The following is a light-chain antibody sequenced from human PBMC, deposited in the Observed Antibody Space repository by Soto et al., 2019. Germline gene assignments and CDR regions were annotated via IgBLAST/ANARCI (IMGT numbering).Light chain of an antibody. CDR2: EVS. V-gene: IGLV2-14*01. J-gene: IGLJ1*01. CDR3: SSYTSSSTYV. CDR1: SGDVGGYNY. Sequence: QSVLTQPASVSGSPGQSITISCTGTSGDVGGYNYVSWYQQHPGKAPKLMIYEVSNRPSGVSNRFSGSKSGSTASLTISGLQAEDEADYYCSSYTSSSTYVFGTGTKVTVL.